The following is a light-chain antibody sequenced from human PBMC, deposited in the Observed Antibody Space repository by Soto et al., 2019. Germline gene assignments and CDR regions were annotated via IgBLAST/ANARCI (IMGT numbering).Light chain of an antibody. Sequence: EVVLTQSPGTLSLSRGERATLSCRASERIYSAYLGWYQQKPGQAPRLLIYGTSSRATGIPDRFSGSGSGTDFTLTISRLEPEDFAVYYCQKYGNSPINFGQGTRLEIK. CDR3: QKYGNSPIN. J-gene: IGKJ5*01. V-gene: IGKV3-20*01. CDR1: ERIYSAY. CDR2: GTS.